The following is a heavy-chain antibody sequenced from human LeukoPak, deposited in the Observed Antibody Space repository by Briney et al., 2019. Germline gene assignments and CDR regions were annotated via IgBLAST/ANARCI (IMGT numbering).Heavy chain of an antibody. Sequence: PSETLSLTCAVSVGSISSGGYSWSWIRQPPGKGLEWIGYIYHSGSTYYNPSLKSRVTISVDRSKNQFSLKLSSVTPADTAVYYCARVIQVPAATGDYYYYYGMDVWGQGTTVTVSS. J-gene: IGHJ6*02. CDR3: ARVIQVPAATGDYYYYYGMDV. CDR1: VGSISSGGYS. CDR2: IYHSGST. D-gene: IGHD2-2*01. V-gene: IGHV4-30-2*01.